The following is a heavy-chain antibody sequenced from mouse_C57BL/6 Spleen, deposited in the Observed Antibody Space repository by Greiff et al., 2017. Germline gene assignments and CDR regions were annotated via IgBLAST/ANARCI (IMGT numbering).Heavy chain of an antibody. J-gene: IGHJ3*01. CDR3: ARGDYLFAY. D-gene: IGHD1-1*01. Sequence: EVQLVESGGGLVKPGGSLKLSCAASGFTFSDYGMHWVRQAPEKGLEWVAYISSGSSTTYYADTVKGRFTISRDNAKNTLCLQMTSLRSEDTAMXYCARGDYLFAYWGQGTLVTVSA. V-gene: IGHV5-17*01. CDR2: ISSGSSTT. CDR1: GFTFSDYG.